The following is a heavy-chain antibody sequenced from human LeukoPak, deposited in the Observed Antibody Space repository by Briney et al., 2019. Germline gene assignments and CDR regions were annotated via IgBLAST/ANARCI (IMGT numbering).Heavy chain of an antibody. CDR3: HPLGYTSN. D-gene: IGHD6-19*01. V-gene: IGHV3-74*01. CDR2: VKSDGST. CDR1: GFTFSSRW. Sequence: GGSLRLSCAVSGFASGFTFSSRWMHWVRQAPGKGLVWVSLVKSDGSTNYADSVKGRFTVSRDNAKNTLYLQMNNLRVEDTALYFCHPLGYTSNWGQGTLVTVSS. J-gene: IGHJ4*02.